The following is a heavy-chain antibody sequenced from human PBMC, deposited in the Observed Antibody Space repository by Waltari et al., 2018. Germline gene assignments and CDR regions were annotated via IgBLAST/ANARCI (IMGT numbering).Heavy chain of an antibody. J-gene: IGHJ4*02. D-gene: IGHD2-21*02. Sequence: QVQLQESGPGLVKPSQNLSLTCTGSGGSISSGSYYWSWLREPAGKGLEWIGLIYTRGSTNCTPSLKSRVTISVDTSKNQFSLKLSSVTAADTAVYYCARDSPKPYCGGDCFVFDYWGQGTLVTVSS. CDR2: IYTRGST. V-gene: IGHV4-61*02. CDR3: ARDSPKPYCGGDCFVFDY. CDR1: GGSISSGSYY.